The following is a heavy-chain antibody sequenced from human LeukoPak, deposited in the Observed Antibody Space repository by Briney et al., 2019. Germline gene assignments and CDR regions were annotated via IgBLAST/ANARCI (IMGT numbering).Heavy chain of an antibody. CDR2: ISSSSSVL. V-gene: IGHV3-48*02. Sequence: PGGSLRLSCAASGFTFSGYSMNWVRQAREKGLEWVSYISSSSSVLHYADSVKGRFTISRDNAKKSLYLQMNSLRDEDTAVYYCVRETMYAFDMWGQGTIVTVSS. D-gene: IGHD1-1*01. CDR3: VRETMYAFDM. J-gene: IGHJ3*02. CDR1: GFTFSGYS.